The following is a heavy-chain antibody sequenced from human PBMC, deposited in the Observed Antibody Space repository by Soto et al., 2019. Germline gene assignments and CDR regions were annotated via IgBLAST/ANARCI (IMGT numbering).Heavy chain of an antibody. J-gene: IGHJ5*02. Sequence: VQLVESGGGLVQPGRSLRLSCAASGFTFSSYGMHWVRQAPGKGLEWVAVIWYDGSNKYYADSVKGRFTISRDNSKNTLYLQMNSLRAEDTAVYYCARVGLSYYYDSSGTEGWFDPWGQGTLVTVSS. CDR3: ARVGLSYYYDSSGTEGWFDP. V-gene: IGHV3-33*01. D-gene: IGHD3-22*01. CDR1: GFTFSSYG. CDR2: IWYDGSNK.